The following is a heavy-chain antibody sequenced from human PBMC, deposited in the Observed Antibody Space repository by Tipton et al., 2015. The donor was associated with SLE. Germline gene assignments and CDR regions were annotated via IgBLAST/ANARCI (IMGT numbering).Heavy chain of an antibody. CDR2: IYTSGST. V-gene: IGHV4-4*09. D-gene: IGHD5-12*01. CDR1: GGSISSHY. J-gene: IGHJ5*02. CDR3: ARHNSGSVVWFDP. Sequence: LRLSCTVSGGSISSHYWSWIRQPPGKGLEWIGYIYTSGSTNYNPSLKGRLTISVDTSKNQFSLKLSSVTAADTAVYYCARHNSGSVVWFDPWGQGTLVTVSS.